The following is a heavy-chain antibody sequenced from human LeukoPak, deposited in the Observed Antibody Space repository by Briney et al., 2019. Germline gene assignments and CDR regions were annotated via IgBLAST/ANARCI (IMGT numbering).Heavy chain of an antibody. D-gene: IGHD3-10*01. V-gene: IGHV1-46*01. CDR1: GYTFTSYY. J-gene: IGHJ4*02. CDR2: INPSGGST. CDR3: ARGLTMVRGVTEN. Sequence: GASVKVSCKASGYTFTSYYMHWVRQAPGQGLEWMGIINPSGGSTSYAQESQGRVTMTRDMPTSTVYMELSSPRSENTAVYYCARGLTMVRGVTENWGQGTLVTVSS.